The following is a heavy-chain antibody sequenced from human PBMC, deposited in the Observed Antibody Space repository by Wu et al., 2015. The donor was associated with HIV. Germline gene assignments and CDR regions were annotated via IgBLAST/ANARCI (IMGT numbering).Heavy chain of an antibody. D-gene: IGHD6-13*01. CDR3: ARNSGSTKPTNWFDP. Sequence: QVQLVQSGGDVKKPGASVKVSCKTSGYTFTSYGISWVRQAPGQCLEWVGWINTYSGDTNYAQKFQGRVTMTTDTSTSTVYMELKSLRSDDTAVYYCARNSGSTKPTNWFDPWGQGTLVTISS. CDR1: GYTFTSYG. CDR2: INTYSGDT. J-gene: IGHJ5*02. V-gene: IGHV1-18*01.